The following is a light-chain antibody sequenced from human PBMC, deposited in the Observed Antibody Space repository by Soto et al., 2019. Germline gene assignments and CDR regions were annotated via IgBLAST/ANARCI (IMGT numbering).Light chain of an antibody. V-gene: IGLV2-8*01. J-gene: IGLJ1*01. CDR3: SSYAGSNNYV. CDR1: SSDVGGYNY. Sequence: QSVLPQPPSASGSPGQSVTISCTGTSSDVGGYNYVSWYQQHPGKAPKLMIYGVTKRPSGVPDRFSGSKSGNTASLTVSGLQAEDEADYYCSSYAGSNNYVFGTGTKVTV. CDR2: GVT.